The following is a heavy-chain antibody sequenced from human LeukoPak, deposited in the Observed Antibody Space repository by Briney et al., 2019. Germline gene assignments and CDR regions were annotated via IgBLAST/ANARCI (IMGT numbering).Heavy chain of an antibody. J-gene: IGHJ4*02. CDR1: GGSISNYY. Sequence: SETLSLTCTVSGGSISNYYWSWIRQPAGKGLEWMGRIYSDGRTNYDLSLSSRLAMSVDTSKNQFSLKLSSVTAADTAVYYCARDLSSRGVISLDYWGQGTLVTVSS. D-gene: IGHD3-10*01. CDR2: IYSDGRT. V-gene: IGHV4-4*07. CDR3: ARDLSSRGVISLDY.